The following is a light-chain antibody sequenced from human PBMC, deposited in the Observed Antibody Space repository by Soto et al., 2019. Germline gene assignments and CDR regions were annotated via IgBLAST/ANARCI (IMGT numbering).Light chain of an antibody. CDR3: QQYATLDYT. J-gene: IGKJ2*01. CDR1: QDITNY. V-gene: IGKV1-33*01. Sequence: DIQMTQSPSSLSASVGDRVTISCQATQDITNYLNWYQHKAGEAPKLLIYDASNLEPGVPSRFSGSGSGTDFTLTIASLQPEDFATYYCQQYATLDYTFGQGTKLETK. CDR2: DAS.